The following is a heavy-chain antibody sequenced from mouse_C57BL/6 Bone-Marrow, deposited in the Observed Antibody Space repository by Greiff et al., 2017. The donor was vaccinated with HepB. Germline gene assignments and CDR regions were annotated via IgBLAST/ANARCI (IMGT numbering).Heavy chain of an antibody. Sequence: EVQLVESGGGLVQPGGSLKLSCAASGFTFSDYYMYWVRQTPEKRLEWVAYISNGGGSTYYPDTVKGRFPISRDNAKNTLYLQMSRRKSEDTAMYYCARGVTTVVGKYYAMDYWGQGTSVTVSS. D-gene: IGHD1-1*01. CDR1: GFTFSDYY. V-gene: IGHV5-12*01. CDR3: ARGVTTVVGKYYAMDY. CDR2: ISNGGGST. J-gene: IGHJ4*01.